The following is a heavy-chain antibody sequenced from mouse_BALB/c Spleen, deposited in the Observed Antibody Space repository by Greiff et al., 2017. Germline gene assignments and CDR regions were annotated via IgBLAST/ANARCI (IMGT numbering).Heavy chain of an antibody. CDR3: VRNRGYGNYPFDY. CDR2: IWSGGST. V-gene: IGHV2-2-2*01. CDR1: GFSLTSYG. J-gene: IGHJ2*01. Sequence: VQLQQSGPGLVQPSQSLSITCTVSGFSLTSYGVHWVRQSPGKGLEWLGVIWSGGSTDYNAAFISRLSISKDNSKSQVFFKMNSLQAGDTAIYYCVRNRGYGNYPFDYWGQGTTLTVSS. D-gene: IGHD2-10*02.